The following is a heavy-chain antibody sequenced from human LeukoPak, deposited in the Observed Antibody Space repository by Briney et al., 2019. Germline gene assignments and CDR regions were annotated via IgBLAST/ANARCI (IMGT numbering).Heavy chain of an antibody. J-gene: IGHJ3*02. D-gene: IGHD5-24*01. CDR2: MNPNSGNT. CDR3: ARVKSRMAEDPDAFDI. CDR1: GYTFTGYD. V-gene: IGHV1-8*01. Sequence: ASVKVSCKASGYTFTGYDINWVRQATGQGLEWMGWMNPNSGNTGYAQKFQGRVTMTRNTSISTAYMELSSLRSEDTAVYYCARVKSRMAEDPDAFDIWGQGTMVTVSS.